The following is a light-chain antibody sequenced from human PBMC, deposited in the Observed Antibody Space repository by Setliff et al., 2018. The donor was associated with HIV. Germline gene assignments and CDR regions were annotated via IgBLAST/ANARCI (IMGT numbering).Light chain of an antibody. CDR1: SSDIGGYNY. CDR3: TSYTSSRTVV. Sequence: QSALTQPASVSGSPGQSITISCTGTSSDIGGYNYVSWYQHHPGKAPKLMIYEVTNRPSGVSDRFSGSKSGNMASLTISGLQAEDEATYYCTSYTSSRTVVFGGGTKVTV. J-gene: IGLJ2*01. CDR2: EVT. V-gene: IGLV2-14*01.